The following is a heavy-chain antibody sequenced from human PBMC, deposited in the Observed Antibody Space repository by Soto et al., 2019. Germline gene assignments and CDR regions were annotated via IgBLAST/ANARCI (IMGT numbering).Heavy chain of an antibody. D-gene: IGHD2-8*01. Sequence: GEALTISCKGSGYSFTSYWIGWVRQMPGKGLEWMGIIYPGDSDTRYSPSFQGQVTISADKSISTAYLQWSSLKASDTAMYYCARHPIGYCTNGVCYTTYYFDNWGQGTLVTV. CDR3: ARHPIGYCTNGVCYTTYYFDN. CDR2: IYPGDSDT. J-gene: IGHJ4*02. V-gene: IGHV5-51*01. CDR1: GYSFTSYW.